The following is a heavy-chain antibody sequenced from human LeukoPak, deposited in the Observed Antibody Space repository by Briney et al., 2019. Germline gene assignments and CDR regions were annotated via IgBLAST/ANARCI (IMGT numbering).Heavy chain of an antibody. Sequence: GGSLRLSCAASGFTFNNYAMGWVRQAPGKGLEWVTTISSSGGRTYYADSVKGRFTFSRDDSKNTLYLQMNSLRAEDTAVYYCTKEGGLYDSGGYFDYWGQGTLVTVSS. D-gene: IGHD3-3*01. CDR3: TKEGGLYDSGGYFDY. J-gene: IGHJ4*02. CDR1: GFTFNNYA. CDR2: ISSSGGRT. V-gene: IGHV3-23*01.